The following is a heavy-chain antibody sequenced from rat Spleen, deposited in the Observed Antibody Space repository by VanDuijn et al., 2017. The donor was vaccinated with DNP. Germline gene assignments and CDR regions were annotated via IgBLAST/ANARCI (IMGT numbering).Heavy chain of an antibody. J-gene: IGHJ2*01. D-gene: IGHD4-3*01. CDR3: GRGKYNSVYFYY. CDR1: GYSIISSYR. Sequence: VQLQESGPGLVKPSQSLSLTCSVTGYSIISSYRWHWIRKFPGNKLAWLGSMNSAGSTNYSTSLKSRISITRDTSKNQFFLQVNSITTEDTAPYYCGRGKYNSVYFYYWGKGVMVTVSA. V-gene: IGHV3-3*01. CDR2: MNSAGST.